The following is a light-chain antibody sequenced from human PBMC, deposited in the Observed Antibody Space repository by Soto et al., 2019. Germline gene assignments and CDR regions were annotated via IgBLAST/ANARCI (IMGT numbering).Light chain of an antibody. Sequence: QSALTQPASVSGSPGQSITISCTGTSGDIGSYNRVSWYQQHPGKAPKLIIYEVTDRPSGVSNRFSGSKSGNTASLTISGLQAEDEAEYYCRSYTNIKTRACGLGTGTKVTVL. J-gene: IGLJ1*01. CDR1: SGDIGSYNR. CDR3: RSYTNIKTRACG. V-gene: IGLV2-14*01. CDR2: EVT.